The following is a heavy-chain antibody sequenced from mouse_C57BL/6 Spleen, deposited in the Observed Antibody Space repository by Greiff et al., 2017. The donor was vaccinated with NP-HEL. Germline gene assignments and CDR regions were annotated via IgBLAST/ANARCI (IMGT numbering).Heavy chain of an antibody. J-gene: IGHJ3*01. Sequence: VQLQQSGPGLVKPSQSLSLTCSVTGYSITSGYYWNWIRQFPGNKLEWMGYISYDGSNNYNPSLKNRISITRDPSKNQFFLKLNSVTTEDTATYYCARSIYDGYYWFAYWGQGTLVTVSA. CDR1: GYSITSGYY. CDR2: ISYDGSN. V-gene: IGHV3-6*01. D-gene: IGHD2-3*01. CDR3: ARSIYDGYYWFAY.